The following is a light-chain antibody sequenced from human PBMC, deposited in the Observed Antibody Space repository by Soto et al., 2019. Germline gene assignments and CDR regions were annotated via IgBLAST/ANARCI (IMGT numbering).Light chain of an antibody. CDR1: QTIRSS. CDR3: QQSYSTPWT. J-gene: IGKJ1*01. V-gene: IGKV3-15*01. Sequence: LTQSPATLSLSLGEIATLSCRASQTIRSSLAWYQQKPGQAPRLLMYGASTRATDIPARFGGSGSGTEFTLTISSLQSEDSATYYCQQSYSTPWTFGQGTKVDIK. CDR2: GAS.